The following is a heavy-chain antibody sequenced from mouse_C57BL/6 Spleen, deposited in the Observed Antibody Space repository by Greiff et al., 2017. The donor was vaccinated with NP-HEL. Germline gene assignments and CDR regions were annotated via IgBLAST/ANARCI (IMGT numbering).Heavy chain of an antibody. J-gene: IGHJ3*01. CDR2: ISDGGSYT. CDR1: GFTFSSYA. CDR3: ARGGIEGFAY. Sequence: EVQGVESGGGLVKPGESLKLSCAASGFTFSSYAMSWVRQTPEKRLEWVATISDGGSYTYYPDNVKGRFTISRDNAKNNLYLQMSHLKSEDTAMYYCARGGIEGFAYWGQGTLVTVSA. V-gene: IGHV5-4*01.